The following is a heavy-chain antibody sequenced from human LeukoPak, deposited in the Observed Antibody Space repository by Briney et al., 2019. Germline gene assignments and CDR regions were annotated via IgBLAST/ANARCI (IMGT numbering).Heavy chain of an antibody. D-gene: IGHD1-26*01. CDR1: GFTVSSNY. Sequence: PGGSLRLSCAASGFTVSSNYMNWVRQAPGKGLEWVSFISSDSSTIFYADYVKGRFTISRDNGKNSLYLQMNSLRDEDTAVYYCAREPYSGSSRPLDFWGQGTLVTVSS. J-gene: IGHJ4*02. V-gene: IGHV3-48*02. CDR3: AREPYSGSSRPLDF. CDR2: ISSDSSTI.